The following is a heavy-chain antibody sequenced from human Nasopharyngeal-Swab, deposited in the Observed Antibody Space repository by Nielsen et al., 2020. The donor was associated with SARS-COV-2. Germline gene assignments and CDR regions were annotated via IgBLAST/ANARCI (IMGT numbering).Heavy chain of an antibody. J-gene: IGHJ6*03. CDR2: ISHTGSP. D-gene: IGHD2-2*01. CDR1: GGSFSGHY. V-gene: IGHV4-34*01. Sequence: SETLSLTCAVYGGSFSGHYWTWIRQPPGKGLEWIGEISHTGSPNYNPSLRGRVAIPVDTSKSQFSLKLTSVTAADTSVYYCARGLSGVVPAPILGLGPYYYFYYMDVWGKGTTVTVSS. CDR3: ARGLSGVVPAPILGLGPYYYFYYMDV.